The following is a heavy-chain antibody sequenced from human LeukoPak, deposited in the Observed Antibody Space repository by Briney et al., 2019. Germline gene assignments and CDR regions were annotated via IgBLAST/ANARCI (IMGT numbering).Heavy chain of an antibody. CDR1: GFTFSTYG. CDR2: ISSSGDTK. V-gene: IGHV3-48*03. J-gene: IGHJ4*02. CDR3: ARIRGYYCDY. Sequence: SGGSLRLSCAASGFTFSTYGMNWVRQAPGKGLEWISYISSSGDTKYYADSVKGRFTISRDNAKNSLYLQMNSLRGEDAAVYYCARIRGYYCDYWGQGTLVTVSS.